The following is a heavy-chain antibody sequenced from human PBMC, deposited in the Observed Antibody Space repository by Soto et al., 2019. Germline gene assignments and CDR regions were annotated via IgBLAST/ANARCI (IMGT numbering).Heavy chain of an antibody. CDR3: ARVEEQWLAYDY. CDR2: IWYDGSNK. J-gene: IGHJ4*02. Sequence: GGSLRLSCAASGFTFSSYGMHWVRQAPGKGLEWVAVIWYDGSNKYYADSVKGRFTISRDNSKNTLYLQMNSLRAEDTAVYYCARVEEQWLAYDYCGQGTLVTVSS. V-gene: IGHV3-33*01. CDR1: GFTFSSYG. D-gene: IGHD6-19*01.